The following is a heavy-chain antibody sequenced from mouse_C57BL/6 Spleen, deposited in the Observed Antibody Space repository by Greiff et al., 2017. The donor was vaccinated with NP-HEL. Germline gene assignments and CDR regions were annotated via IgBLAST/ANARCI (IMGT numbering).Heavy chain of an antibody. V-gene: IGHV1-26*01. CDR3: AKLGNYAMDY. CDR2: INPNNGGT. Sequence: VQLQQSGPELVKPGASVKISCKASGYTFTDYYMNWVKQSHGKSLEWIGDINPNNGGTSYNQKFKGKATLNVDKSSSTAYMELRSLTSEDSAVYYCAKLGNYAMDYWGQGTSVTVSS. J-gene: IGHJ4*01. D-gene: IGHD4-1*01. CDR1: GYTFTDYY.